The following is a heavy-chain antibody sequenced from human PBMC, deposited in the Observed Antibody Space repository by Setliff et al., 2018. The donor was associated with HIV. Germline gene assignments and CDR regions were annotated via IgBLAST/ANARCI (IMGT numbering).Heavy chain of an antibody. Sequence: ASVKVSCKTSGYSFKTYSIDWVRQAPGQGLEWMGWINPKSDGTNYAQKFQGWITMTRDTSISTAYMELSRLRSDDTAVYYCARGRRSALAAAGTLFDYWGQGTLVTVSS. CDR2: INPKSDGT. V-gene: IGHV1-2*04. J-gene: IGHJ4*02. CDR1: GYSFKTYS. CDR3: ARGRRSALAAAGTLFDY. D-gene: IGHD6-13*01.